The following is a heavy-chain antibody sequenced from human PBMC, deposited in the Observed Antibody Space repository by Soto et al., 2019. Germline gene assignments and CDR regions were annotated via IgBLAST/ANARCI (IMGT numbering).Heavy chain of an antibody. V-gene: IGHV4-31*03. Sequence: SETLSLTCTVSGGSISSGGYYWSWIRQHPGKGLEWIGYIYYSGSTYYNPSLKSRVTISVDTSKNQFSLKLSSVTAADTAVYYCARAYCTNGVCYPFDYWGQGTLVTVSS. CDR2: IYYSGST. J-gene: IGHJ4*02. CDR3: ARAYCTNGVCYPFDY. CDR1: GGSISSGGYY. D-gene: IGHD2-8*01.